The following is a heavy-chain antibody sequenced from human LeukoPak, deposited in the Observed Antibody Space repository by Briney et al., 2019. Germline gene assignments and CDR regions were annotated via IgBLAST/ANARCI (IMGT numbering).Heavy chain of an antibody. V-gene: IGHV3-21*04. D-gene: IGHD6-19*01. Sequence: NPGGSLRLSCAASGFTFSSHSMNWVRQAPGKGLEWVSSISSYSNFIQYAASVKGRFTISRDNSKNTVYLQMNSLRAEDTAIYYCAKDGHCPGALCPTQIAVAGYNDNWGQGTLVTVSS. CDR1: GFTFSSHS. J-gene: IGHJ4*02. CDR2: ISSYSNFI. CDR3: AKDGHCPGALCPTQIAVAGYNDN.